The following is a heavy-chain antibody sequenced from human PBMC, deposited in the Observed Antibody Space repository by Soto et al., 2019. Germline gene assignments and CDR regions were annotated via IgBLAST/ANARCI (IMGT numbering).Heavy chain of an antibody. CDR3: ARAGRSIAVALSDS. D-gene: IGHD6-19*01. CDR1: GFTLTSYG. J-gene: IGHJ4*02. Sequence: QVQLVQSGAEVKKPGASVKVSCKASGFTLTSYGFSWVRQAPGEGLEWMGWVSAYNGYTTYAQKLQGRVTMTTDTSTNTAYMELRSLRSDDTAVYYCARAGRSIAVALSDSWGQGTLVTVSS. V-gene: IGHV1-18*01. CDR2: VSAYNGYT.